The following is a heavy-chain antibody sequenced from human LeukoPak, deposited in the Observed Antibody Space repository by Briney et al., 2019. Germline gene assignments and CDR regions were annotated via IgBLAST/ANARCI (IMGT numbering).Heavy chain of an antibody. Sequence: SETLSLTCAVYAGSFSGYYWSWIRQPPGKGLVWIGEINHSGSTNYNPSLKSRVTISVDTSKNQFSLKLSSVTAADTAVYYCARGRYYDFWSGNWFDPWGQGTLVTASS. CDR3: ARGRYYDFWSGNWFDP. V-gene: IGHV4-34*01. CDR2: INHSGST. J-gene: IGHJ5*02. D-gene: IGHD3-3*01. CDR1: AGSFSGYY.